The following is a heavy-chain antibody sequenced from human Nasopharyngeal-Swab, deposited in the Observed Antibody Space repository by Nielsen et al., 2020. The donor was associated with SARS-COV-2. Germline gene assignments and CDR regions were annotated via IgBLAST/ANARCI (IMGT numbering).Heavy chain of an antibody. Sequence: GESLKISCATSAFTFSSYWMHWVRQAPGKGLVWVSRISPDGSGTYYADSAKGRFTISRDNAKNSLYLQMNSLRAEDTAVYYCARDRKGFIYYYYGMDVWGQGTTVTVAS. CDR2: ISPDGSGT. D-gene: IGHD1-14*01. V-gene: IGHV3-74*01. CDR1: AFTFSSYW. CDR3: ARDRKGFIYYYYGMDV. J-gene: IGHJ6*02.